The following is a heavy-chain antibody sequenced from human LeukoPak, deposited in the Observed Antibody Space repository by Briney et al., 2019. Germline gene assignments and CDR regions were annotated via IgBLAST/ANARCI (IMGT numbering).Heavy chain of an antibody. D-gene: IGHD1-26*01. CDR1: GFTFSSYG. Sequence: GGSLRLSCAASGFTFSSYGMHWVRQAPGQGLEWMGIINPSGGSTSYAQKFQGRVTMTRDTSTSTVYMELSSLRSEDTAVYYCAVVSGSSPIRRDYWGQGTLVTVSS. V-gene: IGHV1-46*01. CDR2: INPSGGST. CDR3: AVVSGSSPIRRDY. J-gene: IGHJ4*02.